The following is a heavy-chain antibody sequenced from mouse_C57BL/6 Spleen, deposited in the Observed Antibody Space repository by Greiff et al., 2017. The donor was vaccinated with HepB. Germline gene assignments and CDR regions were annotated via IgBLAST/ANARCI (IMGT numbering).Heavy chain of an antibody. CDR1: GFNIKDYY. V-gene: IGHV14-1*01. D-gene: IGHD2-5*01. J-gene: IGHJ3*01. CDR2: IDPEDGDT. Sequence: EVQLQQSGAELVRPGASVKLSCTASGFNIKDYYMHWVKQRPEQGLEWIGRIDPEDGDTEYAPKFQGKATMTADTSSNTAYLQLSSLTSEDTAVYYRTPAYYSNYGFAYWGQGTLVTVSA. CDR3: TPAYYSNYGFAY.